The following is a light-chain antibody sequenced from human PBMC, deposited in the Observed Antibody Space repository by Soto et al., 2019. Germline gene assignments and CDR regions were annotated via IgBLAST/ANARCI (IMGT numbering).Light chain of an antibody. CDR3: QQYGSSLWT. V-gene: IGKV3-20*01. J-gene: IGKJ1*01. CDR2: GAS. CDR1: QSVSSSY. Sequence: EIVLTQSPGNLSLSPGERATLSCRASQSVSSSYLAWYQQKPGQAPRLLIYGASSRATGIPDRFGGSGSGTDFTLTISRLEPEDFAVYYCQQYGSSLWTFGQGTKVEIK.